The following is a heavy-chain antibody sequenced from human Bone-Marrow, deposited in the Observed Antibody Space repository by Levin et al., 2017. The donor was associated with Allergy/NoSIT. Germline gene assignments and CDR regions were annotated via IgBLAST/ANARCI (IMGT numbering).Heavy chain of an antibody. Sequence: NPGGSLRLSCKGSGYSFPNHWVAWVRQMPGKGLEWMGIIYPRDSETRYSPSFQGHVTISADTSTYTAYLQWRSLKASDSAMYYCARPPEYISSWFDYWGQGTLVTVSS. D-gene: IGHD6-13*01. J-gene: IGHJ4*02. V-gene: IGHV5-51*01. CDR1: GYSFPNHW. CDR2: IYPRDSET. CDR3: ARPPEYISSWFDY.